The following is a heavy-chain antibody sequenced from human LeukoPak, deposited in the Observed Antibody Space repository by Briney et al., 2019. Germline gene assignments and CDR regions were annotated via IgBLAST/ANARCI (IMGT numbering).Heavy chain of an antibody. CDR3: ARGIEYGSGSLPYY. J-gene: IGHJ4*02. Sequence: SVKVSCKASGGTFSNYAISWVRQAPGQGLEWMGGIIPIFGTANYAQKFQGRVTITADESTSTVYMELSSLRSEDTAVYYCARGIEYGSGSLPYYWGQGTLVTVSS. D-gene: IGHD3-10*01. V-gene: IGHV1-69*13. CDR1: GGTFSNYA. CDR2: IIPIFGTA.